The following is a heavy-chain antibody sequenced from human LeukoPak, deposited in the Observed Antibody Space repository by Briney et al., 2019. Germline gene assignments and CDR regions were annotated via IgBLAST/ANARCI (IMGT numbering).Heavy chain of an antibody. V-gene: IGHV4-59*01. Sequence: SETLSLTRTVSGGSISSYYWSWIRQPPGKGLEWMGYIYYSGSTNYNPSLNSRVTISVDTSKSQFSLRLSSVTAADTAVYYCAREDYYALDYWGQGTLVTVSS. D-gene: IGHD3-10*01. CDR1: GGSISSYY. CDR3: AREDYYALDY. CDR2: IYYSGST. J-gene: IGHJ4*02.